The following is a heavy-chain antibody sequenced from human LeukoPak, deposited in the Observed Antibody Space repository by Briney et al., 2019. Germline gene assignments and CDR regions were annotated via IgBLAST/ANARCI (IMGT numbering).Heavy chain of an antibody. J-gene: IGHJ4*02. CDR3: ARGYGFDY. CDR2: IYSGGST. Sequence: GGSLRLSCAASGFTVNSNYMICVRQAPGKGLEGGAIIYSGGSTYYADSVKGRFTISRDNPKNTLYLQMNSLRAEDTAVYYCARGYGFDYWGQGTLVTVSS. CDR1: GFTVNSNY. D-gene: IGHD5-18*01. V-gene: IGHV3-53*01.